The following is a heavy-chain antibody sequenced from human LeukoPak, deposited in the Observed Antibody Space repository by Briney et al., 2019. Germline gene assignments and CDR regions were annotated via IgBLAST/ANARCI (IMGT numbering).Heavy chain of an antibody. Sequence: RGSLRLSCAASGFTFSSYSMNWVRQAPGKGLEWVSSISSRSSYIYYADSVKGRFTISRDNAKNSLYQQMNSLRAEDTAVYYCARDRAAAGLPWGQGTLVTVSS. V-gene: IGHV3-21*01. CDR1: GFTFSSYS. D-gene: IGHD6-13*01. J-gene: IGHJ5*02. CDR3: ARDRAAAGLP. CDR2: ISSRSSYI.